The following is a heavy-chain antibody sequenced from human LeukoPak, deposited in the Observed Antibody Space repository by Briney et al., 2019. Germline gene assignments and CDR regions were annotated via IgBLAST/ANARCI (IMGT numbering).Heavy chain of an antibody. CDR3: ARGLSGSSSPLYPFDS. D-gene: IGHD6-6*01. CDR1: GFTVSSNY. V-gene: IGHV3-53*01. Sequence: PGGSLRLSCAASGFTVSSNYMSWVRQAPGKGLEWVSVFYSGGDTYYADSVQGRFTISRDNSKNTLYLQMNSLRAEDTAVYYCARGLSGSSSPLYPFDSWGQGALDTVSS. CDR2: FYSGGDT. J-gene: IGHJ4*02.